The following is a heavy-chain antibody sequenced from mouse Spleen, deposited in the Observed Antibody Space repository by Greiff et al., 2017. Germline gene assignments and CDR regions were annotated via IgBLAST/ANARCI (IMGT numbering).Heavy chain of an antibody. D-gene: IGHD1-1*01. J-gene: IGHJ2*01. CDR2: ISSGGSYT. Sequence: DVKLVESGGDLVKPGGSLKLSCAASGFTFSSYGMSWVRQTPDKRLEWVATISSGGSYTYYPDSVKGRFTISRDNAKNTLYLQMSSLKSEDTAMYYCARPYYYGSLYYFDYWGQGTTLTVSS. CDR1: GFTFSSYG. V-gene: IGHV5-6*02. CDR3: ARPYYYGSLYYFDY.